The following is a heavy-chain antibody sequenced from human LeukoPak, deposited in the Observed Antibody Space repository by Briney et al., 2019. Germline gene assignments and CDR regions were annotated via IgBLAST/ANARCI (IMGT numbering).Heavy chain of an antibody. CDR1: GFTVSSNY. CDR2: IYSGGST. J-gene: IGHJ5*02. Sequence: PGGSLRLSCAASGFTVSSNYMSWVRQAPGKGLEWVSVIYSGGSTYYADSVKGRFTISRDNSKNTLYLQMNSLRAEDTAVYYCAKGIIGIDNWFDPWGQGTLVTVSS. CDR3: AKGIIGIDNWFDP. D-gene: IGHD1-20*01. V-gene: IGHV3-53*01.